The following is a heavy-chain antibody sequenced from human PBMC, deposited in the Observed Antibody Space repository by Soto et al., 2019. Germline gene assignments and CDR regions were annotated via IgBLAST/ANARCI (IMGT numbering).Heavy chain of an antibody. CDR3: ARNGPLVLTTFDW. D-gene: IGHD4-4*01. J-gene: IGHJ4*02. CDR1: GGSVSRGTYY. Sequence: SETLSLTCTVSGGSVSRGTYYWAWIRQPPGKGLEWIGNIYHSGSTDYNPSLKSRVTISVDTSKNQFSLSLSSVTAADTAVYFCARNGPLVLTTFDWWGQGTLVTVSS. V-gene: IGHV4-39*01. CDR2: IYHSGST.